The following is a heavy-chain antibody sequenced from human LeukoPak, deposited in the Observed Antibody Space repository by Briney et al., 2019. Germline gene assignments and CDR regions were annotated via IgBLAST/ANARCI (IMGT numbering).Heavy chain of an antibody. J-gene: IGHJ4*02. CDR2: ISAYNGNK. V-gene: IGHV1-18*01. CDR1: GYTFTSYG. CDR3: ARDERSSSSSAY. Sequence: ASVKVSCKASGYTFTSYGISWVRQAPGQGLEWMGWISAYNGNKKYAQKLQGRVTMTTDTSTSTAYMELRSLRSDDTAVYYCARDERSSSSSAYWGQGTLVTVSS. D-gene: IGHD6-6*01.